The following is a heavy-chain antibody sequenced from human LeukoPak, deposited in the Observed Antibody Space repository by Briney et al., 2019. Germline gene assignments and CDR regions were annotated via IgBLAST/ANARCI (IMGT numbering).Heavy chain of an antibody. CDR1: GYTFTTYY. V-gene: IGHV1-46*01. CDR3: AGYGSGTYYFDY. CDR2: INPSGGST. Sequence: ASVKVSCKASGYTFTTYYMHWVRQAPGQGLEWMGIINPSGGSTSYAQKFQGRVTMTRDTSTSTVYMELSSLRSEDTAVYYCAGYGSGTYYFDYWGQGTLVTVSS. J-gene: IGHJ4*02. D-gene: IGHD3-10*01.